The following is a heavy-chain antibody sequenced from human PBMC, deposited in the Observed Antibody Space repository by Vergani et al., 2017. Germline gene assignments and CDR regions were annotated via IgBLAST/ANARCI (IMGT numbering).Heavy chain of an antibody. V-gene: IGHV5-51*03. J-gene: IGHJ4*02. CDR1: EYSFGNYW. CDR2: IYPADSDT. CDR3: AVHTYYTDF. D-gene: IGHD3-10*01. Sequence: EVELVPSGPEMRMPGASLKISCKCSEYSFGNYWIGWVRQMPGKGLEWMGIIYPADSDTRYSPSFQGQVTVSADKSINTAFLQWDSLKASDTALYYCAVHTYYTDFWGQGTLVTVSS.